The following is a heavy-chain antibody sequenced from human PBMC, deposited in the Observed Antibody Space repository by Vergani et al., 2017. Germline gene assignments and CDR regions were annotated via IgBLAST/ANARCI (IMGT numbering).Heavy chain of an antibody. CDR3: VRQIEKESLYYDFWSGYYAYYYYYMDV. D-gene: IGHD3-3*01. Sequence: EVKLVQSGAEVKKPGESLKISCKGSGYRFSNYWIGWVRQMPGKGLECMGIIYPGDSDTRYSPSLQGQVTISADKSISTAYLQGSSLRASDTAIYYCVRQIEKESLYYDFWSGYYAYYYYYMDVWGKGTTVTVSS. CDR1: GYRFSNYW. CDR2: IYPGDSDT. V-gene: IGHV5-51*01. J-gene: IGHJ6*03.